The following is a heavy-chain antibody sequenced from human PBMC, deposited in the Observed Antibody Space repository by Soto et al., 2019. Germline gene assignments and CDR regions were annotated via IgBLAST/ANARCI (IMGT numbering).Heavy chain of an antibody. CDR3: AKTSRIVATIGGPSDY. V-gene: IGHV3-23*01. J-gene: IGHJ4*02. CDR2: ISGSGGST. D-gene: IGHD5-12*01. Sequence: GGSLRLSCAASGFTFSSYAMNWVRQAPGKGLEWVSAISGSGGSTYYADSVKGRFTISRDNSKNTLYLQMNSLRAEDTAVYYCAKTSRIVATIGGPSDYWGQGTLVTVSS. CDR1: GFTFSSYA.